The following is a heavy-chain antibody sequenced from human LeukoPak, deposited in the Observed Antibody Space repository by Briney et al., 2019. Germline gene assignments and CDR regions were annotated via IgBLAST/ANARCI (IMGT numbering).Heavy chain of an antibody. CDR1: GYTFTSYD. J-gene: IGHJ6*03. CDR3: SRSKGLSSSAAMDV. D-gene: IGHD6-13*01. CDR2: MNPNSGNT. Sequence: GASVKVSCKASGYTFTSYDINWVRQATGQGLEWMGWMNPNSGNTGYAQKFQGRVTMTRNTSISTAYMELSRLSSDDTAVYYCSRSKGLSSSAAMDVWGKGTTVTVSS. V-gene: IGHV1-8*01.